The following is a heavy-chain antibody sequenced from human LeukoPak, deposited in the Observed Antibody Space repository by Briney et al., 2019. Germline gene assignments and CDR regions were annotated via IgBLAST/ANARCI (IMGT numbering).Heavy chain of an antibody. V-gene: IGHV1-69*05. CDR1: GGTFSSYA. CDR2: IIPIFGTA. J-gene: IGHJ3*02. CDR3: ASSRITMIVVVIYAFDI. Sequence: SVKVSCKASGGTFSSYAISWVRQAPGQGLEWMGGIIPIFGTANYAQKFQGRVTITTDESTSTAYMELSSLRSEDTAVYYCASSRITMIVVVIYAFDIWGQGTMVTVSS. D-gene: IGHD3-22*01.